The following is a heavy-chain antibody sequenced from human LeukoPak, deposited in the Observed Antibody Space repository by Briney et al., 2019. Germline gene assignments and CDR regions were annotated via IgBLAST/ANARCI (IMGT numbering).Heavy chain of an antibody. J-gene: IGHJ5*02. CDR3: ARGADCSSTSCYGHWFDP. Sequence: SETLSLPCTVSGAPIRNYYWRWIGQPPGKALEWTGYIYYNGRTNYNPTLKSRVTISLDTSKNQFSLKLSSVTAADTAVYYCARGADCSSTSCYGHWFDPWGQGTLVTVSS. D-gene: IGHD2-2*01. CDR1: GAPIRNYY. V-gene: IGHV4-59*01. CDR2: IYYNGRT.